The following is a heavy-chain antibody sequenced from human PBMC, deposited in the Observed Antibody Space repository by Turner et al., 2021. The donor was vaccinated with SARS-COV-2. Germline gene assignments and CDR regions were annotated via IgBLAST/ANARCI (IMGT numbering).Heavy chain of an antibody. D-gene: IGHD3-3*01. CDR2: IYYRGST. Sequence: QVQLQESGPGLVRPSEPLSLTCTVSGGSIKSDFWSWIRQPPGRRLEWIGYIYYRGSTNYNPSLKSRLTMSVDTSKNQFSLTLSSVTAADTAIYYCARESRFNWLDSWGQGTLVTVSS. V-gene: IGHV4-59*01. CDR3: ARESRFNWLDS. J-gene: IGHJ5*01. CDR1: GGSIKSDF.